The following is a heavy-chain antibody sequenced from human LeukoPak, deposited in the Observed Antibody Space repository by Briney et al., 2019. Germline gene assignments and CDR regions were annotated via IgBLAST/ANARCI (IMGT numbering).Heavy chain of an antibody. CDR3: TSGGDS. D-gene: IGHD3-10*01. J-gene: IGHJ4*02. CDR1: GFTFSSYA. V-gene: IGHV3-23*01. Sequence: GGSLRLSCAASGFTFSSYAMSWVRQAPGKGLEWVSVVSGSGTNTDYADSVKGRFTISRDNSKNTLYLQMNSLRVEDTAVYYCTSGGDSWGQGTLVTVSS. CDR2: VSGSGTNT.